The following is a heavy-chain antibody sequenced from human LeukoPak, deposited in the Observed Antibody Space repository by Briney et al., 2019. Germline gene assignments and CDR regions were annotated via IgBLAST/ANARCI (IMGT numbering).Heavy chain of an antibody. CDR3: ARALELLLPFDY. D-gene: IGHD1-26*01. Sequence: VASVKVSCKASGYTFTSYDINWVRQATGQGLEWMGWMNPNSGNTGYAQKFQGRVTMTTDTSTSTAYMELRSLRSDDTAVYYCARALELLLPFDYWGQGTLVTVSS. J-gene: IGHJ4*02. CDR1: GYTFTSYD. V-gene: IGHV1-8*01. CDR2: MNPNSGNT.